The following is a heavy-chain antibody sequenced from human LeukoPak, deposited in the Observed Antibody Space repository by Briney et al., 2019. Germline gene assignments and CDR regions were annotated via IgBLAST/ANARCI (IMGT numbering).Heavy chain of an antibody. Sequence: GGSLRLSCAASGFTFSSHGINWVRQAPGKGLEWISYISSGGAMYYADSVKGRFTISRDNAKKSLYLQINDLRDEDTAVYYCVRDRTEALPAPFDHWGQGTLVTVSS. CDR3: VRDRTEALPAPFDH. CDR2: ISSGGAM. CDR1: GFTFSSHG. V-gene: IGHV3-48*02. J-gene: IGHJ4*02. D-gene: IGHD1-14*01.